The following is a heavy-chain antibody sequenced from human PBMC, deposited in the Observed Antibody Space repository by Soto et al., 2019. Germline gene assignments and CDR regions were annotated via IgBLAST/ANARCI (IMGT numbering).Heavy chain of an antibody. J-gene: IGHJ4*01. V-gene: IGHV1-46*01. Sequence: ASVKVSFKASGYTFTSYYMHWVRQAPGQGLEWMGIINPSGGSTSYAQKFQGRVTMTRDTSTSTVYMELSSLRSEDTAVYYCAIVIYCSGGSCYDGDYRGDGILITVSS. D-gene: IGHD2-15*01. CDR2: INPSGGST. CDR3: AIVIYCSGGSCYDGDY. CDR1: GYTFTSYY.